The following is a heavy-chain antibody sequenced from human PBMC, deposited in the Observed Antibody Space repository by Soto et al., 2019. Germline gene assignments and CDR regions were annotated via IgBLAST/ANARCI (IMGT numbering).Heavy chain of an antibody. CDR3: TTGSTGSDY. D-gene: IGHD2-15*01. CDR1: GFTFRNAW. V-gene: IGHV3-15*01. Sequence: EVQLVESGGGLVKPGGSLRLSFAASGFTFRNAWMTWVRQAPGRGLEWVGRIKSKTDGGTTDYAAPVKGRFTISRDDSKNTLYLQMNSLKTEDTAVYYCTTGSTGSDYWGQGTLVTVSS. J-gene: IGHJ4*02. CDR2: IKSKTDGGTT.